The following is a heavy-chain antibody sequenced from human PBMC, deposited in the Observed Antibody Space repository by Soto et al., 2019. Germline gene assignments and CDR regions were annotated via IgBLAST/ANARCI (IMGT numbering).Heavy chain of an antibody. CDR1: GFTFSSYS. V-gene: IGHV3-21*01. CDR2: ISSSSSYI. J-gene: IGHJ4*02. Sequence: GGSLRLSCAASGFTFSSYSMNWVRQAPGKGLEWVSSISSSSSYIYYADSVKGRFTISRDNAKNSLYLQMNSLRAEDTAVYYCARSPTREWLVPFGWGQGTLVTVSS. D-gene: IGHD6-19*01. CDR3: ARSPTREWLVPFG.